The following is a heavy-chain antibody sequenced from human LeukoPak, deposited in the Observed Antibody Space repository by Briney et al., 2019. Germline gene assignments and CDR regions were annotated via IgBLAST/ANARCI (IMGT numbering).Heavy chain of an antibody. D-gene: IGHD5-18*01. CDR2: IIPIFGTA. J-gene: IGHJ4*02. CDR1: GGTFSSYA. V-gene: IGHV1-69*13. CDR3: AYGSGGYSYGN. Sequence: GASVKVSCKASGGTFSSYAISWVRQAPGQGLEWMGGIIPIFGTANYAQKFQGRVTITADESTSTAYMGLSSLRSEDTAVYYCAYGSGGYSYGNWGQGTLVTVSS.